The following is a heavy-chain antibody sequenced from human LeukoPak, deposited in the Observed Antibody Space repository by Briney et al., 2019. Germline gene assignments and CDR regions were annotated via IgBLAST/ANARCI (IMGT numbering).Heavy chain of an antibody. CDR1: GGSFNGYY. D-gene: IGHD6-6*01. Sequence: PSETLSLTCAVYGGSFNGYYWSWIRQPPGKGLEWIGEINHSGSTNYNPSLKSRVTISVDTSKNQFSLKLSSVTAADTAVYYCARGRIAARRAHYYYMDVWGKGTTVTVSS. J-gene: IGHJ6*03. V-gene: IGHV4-34*01. CDR3: ARGRIAARRAHYYYMDV. CDR2: INHSGST.